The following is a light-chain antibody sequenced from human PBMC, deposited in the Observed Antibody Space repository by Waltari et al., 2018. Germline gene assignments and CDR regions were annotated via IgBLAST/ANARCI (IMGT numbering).Light chain of an antibody. V-gene: IGLV2-23*02. CDR3: CAFAGRGFYV. J-gene: IGLJ1*01. Sequence: SALTQPAPVSGSPGQSITISCTETSANVGSYPLLSWYQRHPGGAPKLLIYEVSERPSGVSIRFSGSKSGKTASLTISGLQPEDEADYYCCAFAGRGFYVFGTGTQVTVL. CDR1: SANVGSYPL. CDR2: EVS.